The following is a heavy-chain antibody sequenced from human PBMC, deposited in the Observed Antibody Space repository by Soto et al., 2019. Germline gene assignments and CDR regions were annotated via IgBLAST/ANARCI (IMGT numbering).Heavy chain of an antibody. Sequence: PGGSLRLSCAASGFTFSSYGMHWVRQAPGKGLEWVAVISYDGSNKYYADSVKGRFTISRDNPKNTLYLQMNSLRAEDTAVYYCAKEGFLAPNLDYWGQGTLVTVSS. CDR1: GFTFSSYG. J-gene: IGHJ4*02. CDR2: ISYDGSNK. V-gene: IGHV3-30*18. CDR3: AKEGFLAPNLDY. D-gene: IGHD3-10*01.